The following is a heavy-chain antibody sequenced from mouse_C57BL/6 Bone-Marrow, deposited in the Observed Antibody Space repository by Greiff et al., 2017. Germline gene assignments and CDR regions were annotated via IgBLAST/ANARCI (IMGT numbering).Heavy chain of an antibody. CDR2: INPNNGGT. J-gene: IGHJ4*01. Sequence: EVQLQQSGPELVKPGASVKISCKASGYTFTDYYMNWVKQSHGKSLEWIGDINPNNGGTSYTQKVKGKATLTVDKSSSTAYMELRSLTSEDSAVYYCARFYAMDYWGQGTSVTGSS. V-gene: IGHV1-26*01. CDR3: ARFYAMDY. CDR1: GYTFTDYY.